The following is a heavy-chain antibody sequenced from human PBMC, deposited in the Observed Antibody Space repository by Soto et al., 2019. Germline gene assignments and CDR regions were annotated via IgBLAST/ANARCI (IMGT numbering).Heavy chain of an antibody. J-gene: IGHJ3*02. V-gene: IGHV3-30-3*01. D-gene: IGHD3-22*01. Sequence: LRLSCAASGFTFSSYAMHWVRQAPGKGLEWVAVISYDGSNKYYADSVKGRFTISRDNSKNTLYLQMNSLRAEDTAVYYCARDGSPYYYDSSGAFDIWGQGTMVTVSS. CDR3: ARDGSPYYYDSSGAFDI. CDR2: ISYDGSNK. CDR1: GFTFSSYA.